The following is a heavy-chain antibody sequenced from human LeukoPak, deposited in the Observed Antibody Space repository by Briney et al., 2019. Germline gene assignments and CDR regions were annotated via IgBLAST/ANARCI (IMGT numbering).Heavy chain of an antibody. V-gene: IGHV3-23*01. D-gene: IGHD3-3*01. CDR3: AKGPGFDYDFWSGYDYYMDV. CDR2: ISGSGGST. CDR1: GFTFSSYA. Sequence: QPGGSLRLSCAASGFTFSSYAMSWVRQAPGKGLEWVSAISGSGGSTYYADSVKGRFTISRDNSKNTLYLQMNSLRAEDTAVYYCAKGPGFDYDFWSGYDYYMDVWGKGTTVTVSS. J-gene: IGHJ6*03.